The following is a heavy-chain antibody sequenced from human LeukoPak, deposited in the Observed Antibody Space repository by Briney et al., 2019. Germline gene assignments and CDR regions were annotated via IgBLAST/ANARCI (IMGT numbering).Heavy chain of an antibody. D-gene: IGHD6-6*01. CDR2: INPNSGGT. V-gene: IGHV1-2*02. CDR3: ARLSIAARSDFDY. J-gene: IGHJ4*02. CDR1: GYTFTGYC. Sequence: ASVKVSCKASGYTFTGYCMHWVRQAPGQGLEWMGWINPNSGGTNYAQKFQGRVTMTRDTSISTAYMELSRLRSDDTAVYYCARLSIAARSDFDYWGQGTLVTVSS.